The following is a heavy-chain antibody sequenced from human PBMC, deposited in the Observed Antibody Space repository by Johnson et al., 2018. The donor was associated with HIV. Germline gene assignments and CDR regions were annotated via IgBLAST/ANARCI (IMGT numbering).Heavy chain of an antibody. CDR3: AKDLRWKDAFDI. CDR1: GFTFSTYG. CDR2: ISYDGSLK. J-gene: IGHJ3*02. D-gene: IGHD1-1*01. Sequence: QVQLVESGGGVVQPGGSLRLSCATSGFTFSTYGMHWVRQAPGKGLEWVAFISYDGSLKYLADSVKGRFTISRDNSKNTLYLQMNSLRADDTAVYYCAKDLRWKDAFDIWGQGTMVTVSS. V-gene: IGHV3-30*02.